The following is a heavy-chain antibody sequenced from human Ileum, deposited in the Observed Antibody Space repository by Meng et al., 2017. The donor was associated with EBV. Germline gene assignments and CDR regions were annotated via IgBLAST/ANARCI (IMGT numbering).Heavy chain of an antibody. CDR3: ARSSPIVRGLDY. Sequence: QVQLQESGPGLLKPSGTLSLTCAVSGASVSGSDWWSWVRPPPRQGLEWIGEVYHDGATTYHPSLKSRVTISLDKSKNEVNLHLNSLTAADTAVYFCARSSPIVRGLDYWGQGTLVTVSS. CDR1: GASVSGSDW. V-gene: IGHV4-4*02. D-gene: IGHD3-10*01. CDR2: VYHDGAT. J-gene: IGHJ4*02.